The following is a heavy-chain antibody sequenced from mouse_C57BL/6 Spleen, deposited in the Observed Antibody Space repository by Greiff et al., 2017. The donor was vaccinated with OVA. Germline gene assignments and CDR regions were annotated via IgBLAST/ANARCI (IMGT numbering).Heavy chain of an antibody. V-gene: IGHV1-53*01. CDR3: ARKDYGGSYWYFDV. CDR1: GYTFTSYW. CDR2: INPSNGGT. J-gene: IGHJ1*03. D-gene: IGHD1-1*01. Sequence: QVQLKQPGTELVKPGASVKLSCKASGYTFTSYWMHWVKQRPGQGLEWIGNINPSNGGTNYNEKFKSKATLTVDKSSSTAYMQLSSLTSEDSAVYYGARKDYGGSYWYFDVWGTGTTVTVSS.